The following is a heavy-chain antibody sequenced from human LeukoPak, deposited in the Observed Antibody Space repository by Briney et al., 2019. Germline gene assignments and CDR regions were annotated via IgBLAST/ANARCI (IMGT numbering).Heavy chain of an antibody. V-gene: IGHV4-4*07. CDR1: GGSISTYY. CDR2: IYISGRT. CDR3: AREASDTAMATSYFDY. J-gene: IGHJ4*02. D-gene: IGHD5-18*01. Sequence: SETLSLTCTVSGGSISTYYRSWIRQPAGKGLEWIGGIYISGRTNYNPSLQSRLTMSVDTSRNQFSMKLRSVTAAGTAVYYCAREASDTAMATSYFDYWGQGTLVTVSS.